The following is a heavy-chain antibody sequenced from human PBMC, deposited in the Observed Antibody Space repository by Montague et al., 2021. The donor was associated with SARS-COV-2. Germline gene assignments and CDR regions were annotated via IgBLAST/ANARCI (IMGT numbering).Heavy chain of an antibody. CDR3: ARSYDILTGYQSQALDY. D-gene: IGHD3-9*01. CDR1: GFTFNSYA. J-gene: IGHJ4*02. CDR2: ISYDGSNK. V-gene: IGHV3-30-3*01. Sequence: SLRLSCAASGFTFNSYAMHWVRQAPGKGLEWVAVISYDGSNKYYADSVKGRFTISRDNAKNSLYLQMNSLRAEDTAVYYCARSYDILTGYQSQALDYWGQGTLVTVSS.